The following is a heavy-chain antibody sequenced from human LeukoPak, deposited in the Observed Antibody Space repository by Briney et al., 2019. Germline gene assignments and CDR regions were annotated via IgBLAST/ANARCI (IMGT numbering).Heavy chain of an antibody. V-gene: IGHV1-46*01. Sequence: ASVKVSCKASGYAFTSYYMHWVRQSPGQGLEWMRIIKPSGGSTSYAQKFQGRVTMTRDMSTSTVYMELSSLRAEDTAVYYCARIKEVIPIFGSKRGSWYFDLWGRGTLVTVSS. CDR1: GYAFTSYY. CDR3: ARIKEVIPIFGSKRGSWYFDL. CDR2: IKPSGGST. D-gene: IGHD3-3*01. J-gene: IGHJ2*01.